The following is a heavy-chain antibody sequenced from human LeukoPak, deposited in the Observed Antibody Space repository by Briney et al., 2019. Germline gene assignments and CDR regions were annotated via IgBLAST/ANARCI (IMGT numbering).Heavy chain of an antibody. CDR3: ARDLFTIFGVAQGGDVFDI. D-gene: IGHD3-3*01. CDR1: GFTFSSYV. CDR2: IYSGGST. J-gene: IGHJ3*02. V-gene: IGHV3-66*01. Sequence: GGSLRLSCAASGFTFSSYVMSWVRQAPGKGLEWVSVIYSGGSTYYADSVKGRFTISRDNSKNTLYLQMNSLRAEDTAVYYCARDLFTIFGVAQGGDVFDIWGQGTMVTVSS.